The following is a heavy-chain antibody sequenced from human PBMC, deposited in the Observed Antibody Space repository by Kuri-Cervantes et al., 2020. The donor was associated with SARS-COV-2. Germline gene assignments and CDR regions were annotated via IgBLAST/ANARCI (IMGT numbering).Heavy chain of an antibody. CDR3: AREMSESTSGSWFDP. J-gene: IGHJ5*02. CDR1: GYSFKNFW. V-gene: IGHV5-10-1*01. Sequence: GESLKISCQGSGYSFKNFWISWVRQMPGKGLEWMGRIDPSDSYTHYNPSFQGHVTISADKSISTAYLEWSSLRASDTAMYLCAREMSESTSGSWFDPWGQGTLATVSS. D-gene: IGHD1-1*01. CDR2: IDPSDSYT.